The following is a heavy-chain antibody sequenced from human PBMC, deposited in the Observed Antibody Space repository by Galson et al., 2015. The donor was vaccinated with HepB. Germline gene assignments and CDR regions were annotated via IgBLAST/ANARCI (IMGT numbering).Heavy chain of an antibody. CDR2: INPNSGVT. CDR3: ATYSGIYDDAFDM. V-gene: IGHV1-2*06. D-gene: IGHD1-26*01. Sequence: SVKVSCKASGYTFTGYYIHWVRQAPGQGLEWMGRINPNSGVTNYGQNFQGRVTMTRDTSITTAYMELNRLRSDDTAVYYCATYSGIYDDAFDMWGQGTMVSVSS. J-gene: IGHJ3*02. CDR1: GYTFTGYY.